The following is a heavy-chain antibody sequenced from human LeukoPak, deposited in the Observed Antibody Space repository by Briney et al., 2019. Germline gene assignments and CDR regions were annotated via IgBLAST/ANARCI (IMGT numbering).Heavy chain of an antibody. J-gene: IGHJ1*01. Sequence: PSQTLSLTCTVSGGSITSHTYYWGWIRQTPGKGLEWIGNVHCSGSSFYNPSLKSRLSMSVDTSKNQFYLKLTSVTAADTAVYFCARGSYFYDGSGYISNEYFQHWGQGTLVTVSS. CDR3: ARGSYFYDGSGYISNEYFQH. CDR2: VHCSGSS. D-gene: IGHD3-22*01. V-gene: IGHV4-39*07. CDR1: GGSITSHTYY.